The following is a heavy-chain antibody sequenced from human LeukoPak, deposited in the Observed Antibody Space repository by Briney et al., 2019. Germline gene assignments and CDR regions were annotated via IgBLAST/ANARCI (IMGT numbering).Heavy chain of an antibody. CDR1: GGSFSGYY. J-gene: IGHJ3*02. CDR2: IYYSGST. V-gene: IGHV4-59*13. CDR3: ARDGMTYDAFDI. D-gene: IGHD1-26*01. Sequence: SETLSLTCAVYGGSFSGYYWSWIRQPPGKGLEWIGYIYYSGSTNYNPSLKSRVTISVDTSKNQFSLKLSSVTAADTAVYYCARDGMTYDAFDIWGQGTMVTVSS.